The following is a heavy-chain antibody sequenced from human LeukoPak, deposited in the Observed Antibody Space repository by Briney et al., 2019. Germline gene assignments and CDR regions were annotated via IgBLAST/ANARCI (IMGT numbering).Heavy chain of an antibody. Sequence: GGSLRLSCAASGFTFSSYGMHWVRQAPGKGLEWVAVISYDGSNKYYADSVKGRFTISRDNSKNTLYLQMNSLRAEDTAVYYCARSSGYYPPCDYWGQGTLVTVSS. CDR1: GFTFSSYG. CDR2: ISYDGSNK. D-gene: IGHD3-22*01. J-gene: IGHJ4*02. V-gene: IGHV3-30*03. CDR3: ARSSGYYPPCDY.